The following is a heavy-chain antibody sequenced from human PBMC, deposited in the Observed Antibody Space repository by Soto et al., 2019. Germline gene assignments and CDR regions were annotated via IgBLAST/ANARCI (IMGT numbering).Heavy chain of an antibody. CDR1: GFSFSAYA. CDR2: ISEDGISK. Sequence: QVQLVESGGGVVQPGRSLTLSCAASGFSFSAYAMHWVRQAPGKGLEWVAVISEDGISKYYLDSVKGRFTISRDNSKNTLYLQMNSLRPEDTAVYYCARVREDLVLLVALDSWGQGTLVSVSS. V-gene: IGHV3-30*03. D-gene: IGHD2-8*02. J-gene: IGHJ4*02. CDR3: ARVREDLVLLVALDS.